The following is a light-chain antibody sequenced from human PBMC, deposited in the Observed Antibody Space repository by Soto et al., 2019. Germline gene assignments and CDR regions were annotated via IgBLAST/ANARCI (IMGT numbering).Light chain of an antibody. V-gene: IGKV3-15*01. CDR2: GAS. J-gene: IGKJ5*01. Sequence: ELVMTQSPATLSLSEGESATLSCRASQSVSSNLAWYQQKPGQAPRLLIYGASTRATGIPARFSGSGSGTEFTLTISSLQSEDFAVYYCQQHNNWPPIICGQGTRLDIK. CDR3: QQHNNWPPII. CDR1: QSVSSN.